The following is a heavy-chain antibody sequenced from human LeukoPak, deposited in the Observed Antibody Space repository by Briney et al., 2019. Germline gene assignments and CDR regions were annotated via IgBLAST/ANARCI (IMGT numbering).Heavy chain of an antibody. CDR2: IWYDGSNK. V-gene: IGHV3-33*01. CDR3: ARDEAAAGTFDY. D-gene: IGHD6-13*01. J-gene: IGHJ4*02. CDR1: GFTFSSYG. Sequence: GGSLRLSCAASGFTFSSYGMHWVRQAPGKGLEWVAVIWYDGSNKYYADSVKGRFTISRDNSKNTLYLQMDSLRAEDTAVYYCARDEAAAGTFDYWGQGTLVTVSS.